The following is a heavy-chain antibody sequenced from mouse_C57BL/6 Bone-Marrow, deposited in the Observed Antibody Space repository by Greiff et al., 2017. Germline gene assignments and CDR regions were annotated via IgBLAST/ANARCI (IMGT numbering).Heavy chain of an antibody. D-gene: IGHD2-12*01. V-gene: IGHV1-52*01. CDR1: GYTFTSYW. J-gene: IGHJ3*01. CDR3: ARRDYYMFFAY. CDR2: IDPSDSET. Sequence: QVQLQQPGAELVRPGSSVKLSCKASGYTFTSYWMHWVKQRPIQGLEWIGNIDPSDSETHYNQKFKDKATLTVDKSSSTAYMQLSSLTSEDSAVYYCARRDYYMFFAYWGQGTLVTVSA.